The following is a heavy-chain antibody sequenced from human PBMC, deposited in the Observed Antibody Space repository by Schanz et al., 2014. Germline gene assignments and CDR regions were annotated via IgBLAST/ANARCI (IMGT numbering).Heavy chain of an antibody. V-gene: IGHV3-30-3*01. CDR3: AKGMGYCSGGTCYDYYYYGLDV. D-gene: IGHD2-15*01. J-gene: IGHJ6*02. CDR2: ISYDGSNK. Sequence: GQLLESGGGLIQPGGSLRLSCAASGFTLSSYAMHWVRQAPGKGLEWVAVISYDGSNKYYADSVKGRFTISRDNSENTLYLQMNSLSADDTAVCYCAKGMGYCSGGTCYDYYYYGLDVWGQGTTVTVSS. CDR1: GFTLSSYA.